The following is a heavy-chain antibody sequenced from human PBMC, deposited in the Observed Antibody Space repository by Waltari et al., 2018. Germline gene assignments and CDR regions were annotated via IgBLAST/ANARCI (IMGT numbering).Heavy chain of an antibody. CDR3: AKDYYSSGVDY. CDR1: GFTFSSYG. CDR2: IRYDGSNK. D-gene: IGHD6-19*01. V-gene: IGHV3-30*02. J-gene: IGHJ4*02. Sequence: QVQLVESGGGVVQPGGSLRLSCAASGFTFSSYGMHWVRQAPGKGLEGVAFIRYDGSNKYYADSVKGRFTISRDNSKNTLYLQMNSLRAEDTAVYYCAKDYYSSGVDYWGQGTLVTVSS.